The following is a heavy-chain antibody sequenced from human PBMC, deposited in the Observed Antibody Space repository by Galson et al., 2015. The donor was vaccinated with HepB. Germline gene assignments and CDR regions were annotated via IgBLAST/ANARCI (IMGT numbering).Heavy chain of an antibody. D-gene: IGHD3-22*01. J-gene: IGHJ4*02. CDR1: GYSFTSYW. CDR3: ARHVQDYDSSGYLDY. Sequence: QSGAEVKKPGESLRISRKGSGYSFTSYWISWVRQMPGKGLEWMGRIDPSDSYTNYSPSFQGHVTISADKSISTAYLQWSSLKASDTAMYYCARHVQDYDSSGYLDYWGQGTLVTVSS. V-gene: IGHV5-10-1*01. CDR2: IDPSDSYT.